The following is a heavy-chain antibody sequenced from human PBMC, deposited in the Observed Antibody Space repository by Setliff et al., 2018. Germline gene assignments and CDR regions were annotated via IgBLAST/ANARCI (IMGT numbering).Heavy chain of an antibody. CDR1: GFTFSSYA. V-gene: IGHV3-30-3*01. J-gene: IGHJ6*02. D-gene: IGHD3-10*01. CDR2: ISYDGSNK. Sequence: GGSLRLSCAASGFTFSSYAMHWVRQAPGKGLEWVAVISYDGSNKYYADSVKGRFTISRDNSKNTLYLQMNSLRAEDTAVYYCAKDHGSGSYYLSWGGDYYGMDVWGQGTTVTVSS. CDR3: AKDHGSGSYYLSWGGDYYGMDV.